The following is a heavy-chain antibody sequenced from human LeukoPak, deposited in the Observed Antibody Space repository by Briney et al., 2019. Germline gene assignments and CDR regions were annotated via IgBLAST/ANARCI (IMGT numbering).Heavy chain of an antibody. D-gene: IGHD3-10*01. V-gene: IGHV3-64*01. CDR1: GFTFSSYA. J-gene: IGHJ3*02. CDR2: ISSNGGST. Sequence: GGSLRLSCAASGFTFSSYAMHWVRQAPGKGLEYVSAISSNGGSTYYANSVKGRFTISRDSSKNTLYLQMGSLRAEDMAVYYCARVNYYGSGSSAFDIWGQGTMVTVSS. CDR3: ARVNYYGSGSSAFDI.